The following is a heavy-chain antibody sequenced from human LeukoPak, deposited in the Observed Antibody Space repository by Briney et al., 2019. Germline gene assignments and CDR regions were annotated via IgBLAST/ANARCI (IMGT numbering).Heavy chain of an antibody. V-gene: IGHV1-18*01. Sequence: GASVKASCKASGYTFTSYGISWVRQAPGQGLEWMGWISAYNGNTNYAQKLQGRVTMTTDTSTSTAYMELRSLRSDDTAVYYCARFGEFHYENWFDPWGQGTLVTVSS. J-gene: IGHJ5*02. D-gene: IGHD3-10*01. CDR1: GYTFTSYG. CDR3: ARFGEFHYENWFDP. CDR2: ISAYNGNT.